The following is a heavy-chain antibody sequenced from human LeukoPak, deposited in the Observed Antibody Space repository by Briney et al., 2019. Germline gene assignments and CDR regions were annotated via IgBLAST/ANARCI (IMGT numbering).Heavy chain of an antibody. D-gene: IGHD2-15*01. J-gene: IGHJ4*02. CDR3: ARAGQDDYGDY. V-gene: IGHV3-74*01. Sequence: GGSLRLSCAASGFTFSSYWMHWVRQAPGKGLVWVSRINSDGSSTSYADSVKGRFTISRDNAKNTLYLQMNSLRAEDTAVYYCARAGQDDYGDYWGQGTLVTVSS. CDR2: INSDGSST. CDR1: GFTFSSYW.